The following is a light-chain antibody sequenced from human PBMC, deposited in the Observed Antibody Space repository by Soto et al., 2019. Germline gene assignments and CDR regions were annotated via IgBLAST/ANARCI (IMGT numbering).Light chain of an antibody. V-gene: IGKV3-20*01. CDR1: QSVSSSN. CDR3: QHYNSYSEA. CDR2: GAS. J-gene: IGKJ1*01. Sequence: EIVLTQSPGTLSLSPGERATLSCRASQSVSSSNLAWYQQKPGQAPRLLIYGASSRATGIPDRFSGSGSGTDFTLTISSLQPDDFATYYCQHYNSYSEAFGQGTKVDI.